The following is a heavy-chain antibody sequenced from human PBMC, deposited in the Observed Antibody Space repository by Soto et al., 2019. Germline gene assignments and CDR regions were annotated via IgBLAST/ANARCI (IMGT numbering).Heavy chain of an antibody. D-gene: IGHD2-15*01. CDR2: ISGSGGST. Sequence: EVQLLESGGGLVQPGGSLRLSCAASGFTFSSYAMSWVRQAPGKGLEWVSAISGSGGSTYYADSVKGRFTISRDNSKNTLYLQMNGLRAEDTAVYYCAKVLCWGSCWGRFDYWGQGTLVTVSS. J-gene: IGHJ4*02. CDR1: GFTFSSYA. CDR3: AKVLCWGSCWGRFDY. V-gene: IGHV3-23*01.